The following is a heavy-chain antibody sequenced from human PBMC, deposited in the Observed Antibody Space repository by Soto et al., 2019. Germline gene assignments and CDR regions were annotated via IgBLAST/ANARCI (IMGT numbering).Heavy chain of an antibody. D-gene: IGHD4-4*01. J-gene: IGHJ6*02. CDR1: GGSISSYS. Sequence: SETLSLTCTVSGGSISSYSWCWIRQPPGKGLEWIGYIYYSGSTNYNPSPKSRVTISVDTSKNQFSLKLSSVTAADTAVYYCATETTTVTQNNYYYYGLDVWGQGTPVTVSS. V-gene: IGHV4-59*01. CDR2: IYYSGST. CDR3: ATETTTVTQNNYYYYGLDV.